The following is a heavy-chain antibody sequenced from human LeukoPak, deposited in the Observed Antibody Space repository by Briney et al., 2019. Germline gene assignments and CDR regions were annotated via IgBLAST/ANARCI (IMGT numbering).Heavy chain of an antibody. CDR3: ARGYCSSTSCSTIYFDY. Sequence: SETLSLTCAVYGGSFSGYYWSWIRQPPGKGLEWIGEINHSGSTNYNPSLKSRVTISVDTSKNQFSLKLSSVTAADTAVYYCARGYCSSTSCSTIYFDYWGREPWSPSPQ. CDR1: GGSFSGYY. CDR2: INHSGST. V-gene: IGHV4-34*01. D-gene: IGHD2-2*02. J-gene: IGHJ4*02.